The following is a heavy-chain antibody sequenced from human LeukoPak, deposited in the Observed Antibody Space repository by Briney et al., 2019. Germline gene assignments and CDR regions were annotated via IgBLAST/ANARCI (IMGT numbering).Heavy chain of an antibody. CDR3: ARDPLATIFGVVTRPMDV. CDR1: GYTFTGYY. CDR2: INPDSGGT. Sequence: ASVKVSCKASGYTFTGYYMHRVRQAPGQGLEWMGWINPDSGGTNYAQKFQGRVTMTRDTSISTAYMELSRLRSDDTAVYYCARDPLATIFGVVTRPMDVWGKGTTVTVSS. J-gene: IGHJ6*03. V-gene: IGHV1-2*02. D-gene: IGHD3-3*01.